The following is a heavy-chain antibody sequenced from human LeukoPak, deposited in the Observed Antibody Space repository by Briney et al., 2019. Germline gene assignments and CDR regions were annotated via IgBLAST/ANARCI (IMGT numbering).Heavy chain of an antibody. CDR1: GYTFTGYY. Sequence: GASVKVSCKASGYTFTGYYMHWVRQAPGQGLEWMGWINPNSGGTNYAQKFQGRVTMTRDTSISTAYMELSRLRSDDTAVYYCARDPLLREWPTYYFDYWGQGTLVTVSS. V-gene: IGHV1-2*02. CDR2: INPNSGGT. J-gene: IGHJ4*02. D-gene: IGHD3-3*01. CDR3: ARDPLLREWPTYYFDY.